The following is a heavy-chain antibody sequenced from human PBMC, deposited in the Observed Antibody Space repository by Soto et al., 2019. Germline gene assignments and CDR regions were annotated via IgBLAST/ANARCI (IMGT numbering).Heavy chain of an antibody. CDR1: GDSVSSHSAA. CDR3: ARDRSAAAYQYYYGMDV. D-gene: IGHD6-13*01. J-gene: IGHJ6*02. V-gene: IGHV6-1*01. CDR2: TYYRSKWYN. Sequence: PSQTLSLTCAISGDSVSSHSAAWNWIRQSPSRGLEWLGRTYYRSKWYNDYAVSVKSRITINPDTSKNQFSLQLNSVTPEDTAVYYCARDRSAAAYQYYYGMDVWGQGTTVTVSS.